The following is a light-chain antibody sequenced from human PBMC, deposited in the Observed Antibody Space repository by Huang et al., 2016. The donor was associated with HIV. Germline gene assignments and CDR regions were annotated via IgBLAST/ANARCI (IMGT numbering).Light chain of an antibody. V-gene: IGKV1-39*01. CDR1: QNISSY. J-gene: IGKJ1*01. CDR2: AAS. CDR3: QQSYSTLVA. Sequence: DIQMTQFPSSLSASVGDRVAITCRASQNISSYLNWYQQKPGKAPKLLSYAASSLQSGVPSRFSGSGSGTYFTLTISSLQPEDLATYFCQQSYSTLVAFGQGTKVEIK.